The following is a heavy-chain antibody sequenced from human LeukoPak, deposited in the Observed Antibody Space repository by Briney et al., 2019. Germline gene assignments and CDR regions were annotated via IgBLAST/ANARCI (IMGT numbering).Heavy chain of an antibody. V-gene: IGHV1-69*04. CDR3: ARDGRFGVVIKD. Sequence: SVKVSCKASGGTFSSYTISWVRQAPGQGLEWMGRIIPILGIANYAQKFQGRVTITADKSASTAYMELSSLRSEDTAVYYCARDGRFGVVIKDWGQGTLVTVSS. D-gene: IGHD3-3*01. CDR2: IIPILGIA. CDR1: GGTFSSYT. J-gene: IGHJ4*02.